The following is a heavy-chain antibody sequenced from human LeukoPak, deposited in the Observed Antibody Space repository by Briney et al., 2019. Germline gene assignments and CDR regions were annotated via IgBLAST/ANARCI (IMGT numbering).Heavy chain of an antibody. Sequence: GGSLRLSCAASGFTFSSYGMHWVRQAPGKGLEWVTFIRYDGSNKYYADSVRDRFTTSRDNSRNTVYLQMHSLRVEDTAVYYCVRQVRTWPTDNWGQGTLVIVSS. CDR3: VRQVRTWPTDN. D-gene: IGHD4/OR15-4a*01. J-gene: IGHJ4*02. CDR2: IRYDGSNK. V-gene: IGHV3-30*02. CDR1: GFTFSSYG.